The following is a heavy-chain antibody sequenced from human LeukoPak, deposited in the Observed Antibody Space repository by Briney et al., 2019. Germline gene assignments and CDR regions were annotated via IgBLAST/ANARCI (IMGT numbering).Heavy chain of an antibody. Sequence: GGSLRLSCATFGFAFSDYWMTWVRQVPGKGLEWVANINREGNEKYYVDSVKGRFTISRDNAKNSVDLQMESLRVEDTAVYYCARVGTWELQRVFDFWGQGTLVTVSS. D-gene: IGHD1-26*01. CDR3: ARVGTWELQRVFDF. J-gene: IGHJ4*02. CDR1: GFAFSDYW. V-gene: IGHV3-7*01. CDR2: INREGNEK.